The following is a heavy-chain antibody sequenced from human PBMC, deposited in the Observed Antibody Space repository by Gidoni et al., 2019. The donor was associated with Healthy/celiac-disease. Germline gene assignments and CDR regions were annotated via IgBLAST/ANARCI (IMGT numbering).Heavy chain of an antibody. CDR1: GGSFSGYY. Sequence: QVQLQQWGAGLLKPSATLSFTCAVYGGSFSGYYWSWIRQPPAKGLEWIGEINHSGSTNYNPSLKSRVTISVDTSKNQFSLKLSSVTAADTAVYYCARCLRTQLERRSYYYYMDVWGKGTTVTVSS. V-gene: IGHV4-34*01. CDR3: ARCLRTQLERRSYYYYMDV. J-gene: IGHJ6*03. D-gene: IGHD1-1*01. CDR2: INHSGST.